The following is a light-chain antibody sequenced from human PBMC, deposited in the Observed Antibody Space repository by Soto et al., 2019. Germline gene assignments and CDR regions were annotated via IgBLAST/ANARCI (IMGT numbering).Light chain of an antibody. Sequence: DMVMTQAPGTLSLSPGKRATLSCRASQSVSGSYLTWYQQKPGQAPRLLIYDASNRATGIPARFSGSGSGTDFTLTISSLEPEDFAVYYCQQRSNWLVTFGGGTKVDI. CDR3: QQRSNWLVT. V-gene: IGKV3D-20*02. CDR1: QSVSGSY. J-gene: IGKJ4*01. CDR2: DAS.